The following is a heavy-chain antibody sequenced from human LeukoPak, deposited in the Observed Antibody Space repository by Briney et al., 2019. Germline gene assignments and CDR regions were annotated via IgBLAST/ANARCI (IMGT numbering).Heavy chain of an antibody. Sequence: SQTLSLTCVVSGASISSGGYSWSWIRQPPGKGLEWIGYIYYSGSTNYNPSLKSRVTISVDTSKNQFSLKLSSVTAADTAVYYCARAGIAAAGPGGFDYWGQGTLVTVSS. J-gene: IGHJ4*02. V-gene: IGHV4-61*08. D-gene: IGHD6-13*01. CDR2: IYYSGST. CDR1: GASISSGGYS. CDR3: ARAGIAAAGPGGFDY.